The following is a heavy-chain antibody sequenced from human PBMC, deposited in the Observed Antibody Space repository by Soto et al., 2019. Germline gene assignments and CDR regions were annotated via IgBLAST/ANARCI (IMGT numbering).Heavy chain of an antibody. CDR1: GGSISSSSYY. J-gene: IGHJ3*02. CDR3: ARHLAVAGMIDACDI. D-gene: IGHD6-19*01. CDR2: IYYSGST. V-gene: IGHV4-39*01. Sequence: QLQLQESGPGLVKPSETLSLTCPVSGGSISSSSYYRGWIRQPPGKGLEWIGCIYYSGSTYYNPSLKSRVTISVDTSKIQFSLKLSSVTAANTAVHYCARHLAVAGMIDACDIWGQGTMITVSS.